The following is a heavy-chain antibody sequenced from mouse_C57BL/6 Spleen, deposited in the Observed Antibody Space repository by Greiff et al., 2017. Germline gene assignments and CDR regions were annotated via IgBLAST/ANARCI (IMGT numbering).Heavy chain of an antibody. V-gene: IGHV5-16*01. J-gene: IGHJ1*03. CDR2: INYDGSST. Sequence: DVKLVESEGGLVQPGSSMKLSCTASGFTFSDYYMAWVRQVPEKGLEWVANINYDGSSTYYLDSLKSRFIISRDNAKNILYLQMSSLESEYTATYYSAREGPYWYFDVWGTGTTVTVSS. CDR1: GFTFSDYY. CDR3: AREGPYWYFDV.